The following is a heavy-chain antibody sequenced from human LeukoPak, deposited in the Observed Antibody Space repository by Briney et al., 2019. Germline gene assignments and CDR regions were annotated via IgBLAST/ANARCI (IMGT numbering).Heavy chain of an antibody. D-gene: IGHD3-22*01. CDR2: INPNSGGT. J-gene: IGHJ5*02. V-gene: IGHV1-2*06. CDR3: ARELRLGNWFDP. Sequence: XAPGQGLXWMGRINPNSGGTNYAQKFQGRVTMTRDTSISTAYMELSRLRSDDTAVYYCARELRLGNWFDPWGQGTLVTVSS.